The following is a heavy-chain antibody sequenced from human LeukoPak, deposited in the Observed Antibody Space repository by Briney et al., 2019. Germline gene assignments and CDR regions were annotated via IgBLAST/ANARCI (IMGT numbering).Heavy chain of an antibody. J-gene: IGHJ4*02. CDR1: GFTFSSYA. D-gene: IGHD5-18*01. V-gene: IGHV3-23*01. Sequence: TGGSLRLSCAASGFTFSSYAMSWVCQAPGKGLEWVSAISGSGGSTYYADSVKGRFTISRDNSKNTLYLQMNSLRAEDTAVYYCASTYQYVDTAMVTIFDYWGQGTLVTVSS. CDR2: ISGSGGST. CDR3: ASTYQYVDTAMVTIFDY.